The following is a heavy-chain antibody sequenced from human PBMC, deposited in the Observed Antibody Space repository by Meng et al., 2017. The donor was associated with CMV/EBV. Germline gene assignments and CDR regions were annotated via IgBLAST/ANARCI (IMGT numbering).Heavy chain of an antibody. CDR1: GFTFDYHA. J-gene: IGHJ4*02. D-gene: IGHD4-17*01. Sequence: GGSLRLSCTASGFTFDYHALHWVRQAAGKGLEWVAGISWNSVSIGYADSVKGRFIISRDDAKSSLYLQMNSLRPEDAAVYSCQLRGYWGQGTRVTVSS. CDR3: QLRGY. V-gene: IGHV3-9*01. CDR2: ISWNSVSI.